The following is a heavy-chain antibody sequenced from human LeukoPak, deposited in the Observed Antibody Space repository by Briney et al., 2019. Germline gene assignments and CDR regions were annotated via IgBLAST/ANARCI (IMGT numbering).Heavy chain of an antibody. CDR2: IYTSGTT. D-gene: IGHD3-3*01. CDR3: ARAGDFWSGYPSRNYMDV. V-gene: IGHV4-61*02. CDR1: GGSISSSSYY. Sequence: PSETLSLTCTVSGGSISSSSYYWSWIRQPAGKGLEWIGRIYTSGTTNYNPSLKSRVTMSVDTSKKQFSLKLSSVTAADTAVYYCARAGDFWSGYPSRNYMDVWGKGTTVTVSS. J-gene: IGHJ6*03.